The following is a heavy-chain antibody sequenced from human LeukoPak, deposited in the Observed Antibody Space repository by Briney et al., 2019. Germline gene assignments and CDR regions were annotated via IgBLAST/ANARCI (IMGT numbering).Heavy chain of an antibody. Sequence: SETLSLTCTVSGGSISISNYYWGWLRQPPGKGLEWIGSFYYSGSTYYNPSLKCRVTISVDTSKSQFSLKLNSVTAADTAVYYCARKQWVMYYFDSWGQGTLVTVSS. D-gene: IGHD6-19*01. CDR2: FYYSGST. CDR1: GGSISISNYY. CDR3: ARKQWVMYYFDS. V-gene: IGHV4-39*01. J-gene: IGHJ4*02.